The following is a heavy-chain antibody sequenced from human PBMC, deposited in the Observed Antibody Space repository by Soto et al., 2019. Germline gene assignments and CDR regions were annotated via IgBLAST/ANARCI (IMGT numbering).Heavy chain of an antibody. V-gene: IGHV3-48*03. J-gene: IGHJ6*02. CDR3: ASPRATPANTYYYYGMDV. D-gene: IGHD5-18*01. CDR2: ISSSGSTI. CDR1: GFTFSSYE. Sequence: GGSLRLSCAASGFTFSSYEMNWVLQGPGKWLEWVSYISSSGSTIYYADSVKGRFTISRDNAKNSLYLQMKSLRAEDTAVYYCASPRATPANTYYYYGMDVWGQGTTVTVSS.